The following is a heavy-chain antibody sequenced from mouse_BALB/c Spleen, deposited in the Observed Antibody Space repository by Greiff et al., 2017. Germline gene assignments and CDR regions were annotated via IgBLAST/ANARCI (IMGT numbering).Heavy chain of an antibody. J-gene: IGHJ3*01. CDR1: GYTFTDYN. CDR3: ARVAGYYGSSYDAY. V-gene: IGHV1-18*01. CDR2: INPNNGGT. D-gene: IGHD1-1*01. Sequence: VQLQQSGPELVKPGASVKIPCKASGYTFTDYNMDWVKQSHGKSLEWIGDINPNNGGTIYNQKFKGKATLTVDKSSSTAYMELRSLTSEDTAVYYCARVAGYYGSSYDAYWGQGTLVTVSA.